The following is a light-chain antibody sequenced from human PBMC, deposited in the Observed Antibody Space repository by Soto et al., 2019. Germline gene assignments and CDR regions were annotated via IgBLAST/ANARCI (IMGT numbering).Light chain of an antibody. CDR1: QTVRHY. CDR2: AAS. V-gene: IGKV1-39*01. Sequence: DIQMTQSPSSLSAFVGDRVTITCRASQTVRHYLNWYQQKPGQAPRLLIYAASSLQSWVPSRFSGSGSETDFSLTINSLLPEDFATYYFQQRYSAPRTFGQGTKLEI. CDR3: QQRYSAPRT. J-gene: IGKJ2*01.